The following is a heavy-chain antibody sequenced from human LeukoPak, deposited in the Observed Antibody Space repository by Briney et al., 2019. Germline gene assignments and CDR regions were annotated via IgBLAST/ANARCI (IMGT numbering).Heavy chain of an antibody. Sequence: SETLSLTCTVSGGPISGYYWSWIRQPAGKGLEWIGRFGTRGIINYNPSLKSRVTMSVDTSKNHFSLKLRSVTAADTAVYYCARDLDGDSFYFDNWGQGTLVTVSS. CDR1: GGPISGYY. CDR3: ARDLDGDSFYFDN. V-gene: IGHV4-4*07. CDR2: FGTRGII. D-gene: IGHD7-27*01. J-gene: IGHJ4*02.